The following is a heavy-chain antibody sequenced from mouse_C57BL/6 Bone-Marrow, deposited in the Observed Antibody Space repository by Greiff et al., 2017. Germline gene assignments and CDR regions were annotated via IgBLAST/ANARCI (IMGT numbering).Heavy chain of an antibody. Sequence: VQLQQSGAELVRPGASVKLSCTASGFNFKDDYMHWVKQRPEQGLERIGWIDPEDGDTEYASKFQGKATITADTSSNTAYLQLSSLTSEDTAVYYCAPYDCEGPWFDYWGQGTLVTVSA. D-gene: IGHD2-4*01. CDR3: APYDCEGPWFDY. J-gene: IGHJ3*01. V-gene: IGHV14-4*01. CDR1: GFNFKDDY. CDR2: IDPEDGDT.